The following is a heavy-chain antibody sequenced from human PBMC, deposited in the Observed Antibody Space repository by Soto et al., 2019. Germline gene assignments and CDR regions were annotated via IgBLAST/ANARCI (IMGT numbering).Heavy chain of an antibody. V-gene: IGHV1-2*04. D-gene: IGHD2-2*01. CDR3: AKSVVPALELPTQKVYYFDD. J-gene: IGHJ4*02. CDR2: INPNSGGT. CDR1: GYTFTNYG. Sequence: ASVKVSCKASGYTFTNYGISWVRQAPGQGLERMGWINPNSGGTNYAQKFQGWVTMTRDTSISTAYMELSRLRSDDTAVYYCAKSVVPALELPTQKVYYFDDRGQGTLVTVSS.